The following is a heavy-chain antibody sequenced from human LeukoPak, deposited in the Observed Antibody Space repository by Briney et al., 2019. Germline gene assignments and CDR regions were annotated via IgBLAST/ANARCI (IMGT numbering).Heavy chain of an antibody. CDR3: ARALVWYYYDSSGSKGVDWFDP. D-gene: IGHD3-22*01. CDR2: INLKGGGT. Sequence: ASVKVSCKASGYTFTGYYMHWVRQAPGQGLEWMGWINLKGGGTNYAQKFQGRVTMTRDTSISTAYMELSRLRSDDTAVYYCARALVWYYYDSSGSKGVDWFDPWGQGTLVTVSS. J-gene: IGHJ5*02. CDR1: GYTFTGYY. V-gene: IGHV1-2*02.